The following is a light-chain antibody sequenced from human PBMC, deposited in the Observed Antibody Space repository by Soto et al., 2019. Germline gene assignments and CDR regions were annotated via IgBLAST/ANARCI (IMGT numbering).Light chain of an antibody. CDR1: QSLLHSNGYNY. CDR2: LGS. CDR3: MQALQTPWT. V-gene: IGKV2-28*01. Sequence: DIVMTQSPLSLPVTPGEPASISCRSSQSLLHSNGYNYLDWYLQKPGQSPQLLIYLGSNRASGVPDRFSGSGSGTDFTMKISTAEAEDVGVYYCMQALQTPWTFGQGTKVDIK. J-gene: IGKJ1*01.